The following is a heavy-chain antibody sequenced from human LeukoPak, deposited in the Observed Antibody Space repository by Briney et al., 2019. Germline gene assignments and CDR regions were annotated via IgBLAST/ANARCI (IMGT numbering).Heavy chain of an antibody. V-gene: IGHV4-34*01. CDR2: IYHSGST. CDR1: GGSVSSYY. Sequence: SETLSLTCTVSGGSVSSYYWSWVRQPPGKGLEWIGEIYHSGSTNYNPSLKSRVTISVDKSKNQFSLKLSSVTAADTAVYYCARITSTKGSRPYYYYYYMDVWGKGTTVTVSS. D-gene: IGHD2-8*01. J-gene: IGHJ6*03. CDR3: ARITSTKGSRPYYYYYYMDV.